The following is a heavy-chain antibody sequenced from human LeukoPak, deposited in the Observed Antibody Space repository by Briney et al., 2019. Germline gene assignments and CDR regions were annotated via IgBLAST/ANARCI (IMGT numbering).Heavy chain of an antibody. V-gene: IGHV1-69*02. CDR3: AGEDSSSDRFDY. CDR2: IIPILGIA. CDR1: GGTFSSYT. Sequence: GASVKVSRKASGGTFSSYTISWVRQAPGQGLEWMGRIIPILGIANYAQKFQGRVTITADKSTSTAYMELSSLRSEDTAVYYCAGEDSSSDRFDYWGQGTLVTVSS. D-gene: IGHD6-6*01. J-gene: IGHJ4*02.